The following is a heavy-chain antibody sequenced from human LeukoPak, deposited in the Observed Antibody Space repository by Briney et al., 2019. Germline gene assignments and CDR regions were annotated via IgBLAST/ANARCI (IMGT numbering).Heavy chain of an antibody. CDR1: GFTFSNYA. Sequence: GGSLRLSCTASGFTFSNYAMNWVRQAPGKGLEWVSAISGSGGSTYYADSVKGRFTISRDNSKDSLYLQMNSLRAEDTAVYYCARDGYCSAGSCFSANDAFDIWGQGTMVTVSS. V-gene: IGHV3-23*01. J-gene: IGHJ3*02. CDR2: ISGSGGST. CDR3: ARDGYCSAGSCFSANDAFDI. D-gene: IGHD2-15*01.